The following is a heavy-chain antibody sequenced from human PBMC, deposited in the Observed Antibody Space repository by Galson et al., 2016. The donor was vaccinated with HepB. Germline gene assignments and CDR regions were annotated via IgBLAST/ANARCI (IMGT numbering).Heavy chain of an antibody. CDR3: ARGLRYIDWSQLEGYGMDV. V-gene: IGHV3-48*02. CDR2: LSTSSSTI. D-gene: IGHD3-9*01. CDR1: GFTFSSYS. J-gene: IGHJ6*02. Sequence: SLRLSCAASGFTFSSYSMNWVRQAPGKGLEWVAFLSTSSSTIYSSDSVKGRFTVSRDNGKNSLYLQMNSLRDEDTAVYDCARGLRYIDWSQLEGYGMDVWGQGTTVTVSS.